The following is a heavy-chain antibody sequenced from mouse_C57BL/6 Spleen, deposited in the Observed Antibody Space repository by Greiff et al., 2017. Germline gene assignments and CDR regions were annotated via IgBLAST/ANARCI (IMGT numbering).Heavy chain of an antibody. CDR2: ISSGSSTI. D-gene: IGHD4-1*01. Sequence: EVKLVESGGGLVKPGGSLTLSCAASGFTFSDYGMHWVRQAPEKGLEWVAYISSGSSTIYYADTVKGRFTISRDNAKNTLFLQMTSLRSEDTAMYYCAREWDDYYFDYWGQGTTLTVSS. CDR1: GFTFSDYG. CDR3: AREWDDYYFDY. V-gene: IGHV5-17*01. J-gene: IGHJ2*01.